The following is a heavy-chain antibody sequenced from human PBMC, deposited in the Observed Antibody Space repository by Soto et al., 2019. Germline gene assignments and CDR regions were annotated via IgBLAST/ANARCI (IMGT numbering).Heavy chain of an antibody. J-gene: IGHJ4*02. Sequence: EVQLLESGGGLVQPGGSLRLSCAASGFTFSSYAMRWVRQAPGKGLEWVSAISGSGGSTYYADSVKGRFTISRDNSKHTRYLQMTSLRAEDTAVYYCARRGPGTDFDYWGQGTLVTVSS. CDR2: ISGSGGST. D-gene: IGHD6-13*01. CDR3: ARRGPGTDFDY. CDR1: GFTFSSYA. V-gene: IGHV3-23*01.